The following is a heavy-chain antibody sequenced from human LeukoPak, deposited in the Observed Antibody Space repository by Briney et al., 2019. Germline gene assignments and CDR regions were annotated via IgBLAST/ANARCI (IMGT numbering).Heavy chain of an antibody. CDR3: AKDLVTGSLDY. CDR1: GFTSSSYA. Sequence: PGGSLRLSCATSGFTSSSYAMSWVRQAPGKGLEWVSGISGSGGRTYYADSVKGRFTISRDNSKNTLYLQMNSLRAEDTAIYYCAKDLVTGSLDYWGQGTLVTVSS. D-gene: IGHD3-10*01. CDR2: ISGSGGRT. V-gene: IGHV3-23*01. J-gene: IGHJ4*02.